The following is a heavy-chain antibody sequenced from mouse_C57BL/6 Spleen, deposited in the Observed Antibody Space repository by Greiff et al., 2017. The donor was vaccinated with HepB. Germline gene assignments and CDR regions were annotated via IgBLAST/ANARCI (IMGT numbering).Heavy chain of an antibody. J-gene: IGHJ2*01. CDR2: IDPSDSYT. CDR3: ARLDDYDGY. Sequence: QVQLQQPGAELVMPGASVKLSCKASGYTFTSYWMHWVKQRPGQGLEWIGEIDPSDSYTNYNQKFKGKSTLTVDKSSSTAYMQLSSLTSEDSAVYYCARLDDYDGYWGQGTTLTVSS. D-gene: IGHD2-4*01. CDR1: GYTFTSYW. V-gene: IGHV1-69*01.